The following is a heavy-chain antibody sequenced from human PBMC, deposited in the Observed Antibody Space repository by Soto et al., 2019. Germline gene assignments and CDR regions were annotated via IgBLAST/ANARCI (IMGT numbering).Heavy chain of an antibody. J-gene: IGHJ3*02. Sequence: QLQLQESGPGLVKPSETLSLTCTVSGGSISSSSYYWGWIRQPPGKGLEWIGSIYYSGSTYYNPSLKSRVTISVDTSKNQFSLKLSSVTAADTAVYYCAKHYDFWSGYSEYAFDIWGQGTMVTVSS. D-gene: IGHD3-3*01. CDR2: IYYSGST. V-gene: IGHV4-39*01. CDR1: GGSISSSSYY. CDR3: AKHYDFWSGYSEYAFDI.